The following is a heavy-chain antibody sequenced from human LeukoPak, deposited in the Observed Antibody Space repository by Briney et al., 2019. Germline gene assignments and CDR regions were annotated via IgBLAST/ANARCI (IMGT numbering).Heavy chain of an antibody. Sequence: PGGSLRLSCAASGFTFSSYGMSWVRQAPGKGLEWVSAISGSGSSTYYADSVKGRFTISRGNYKNTLFLQMNSLRADDTAIYYCTKHSSTSYRQSGGFDPWGQGTLVTVSS. CDR3: TKHSSTSYRQSGGFDP. D-gene: IGHD6-13*01. CDR1: GFTFSSYG. V-gene: IGHV3-23*01. J-gene: IGHJ5*02. CDR2: ISGSGSST.